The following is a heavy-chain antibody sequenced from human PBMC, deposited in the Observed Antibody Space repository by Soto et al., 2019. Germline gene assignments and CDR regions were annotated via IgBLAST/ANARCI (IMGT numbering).Heavy chain of an antibody. CDR2: INPNSGGT. V-gene: IGHV1-2*02. CDR1: GYTFTGYY. CDR3: ARPRGLRLGELSFDAY. D-gene: IGHD3-16*02. Sequence: ASVKVSCKASGYTFTGYYMHWVRQAPGQGLEWMGWINPNSGGTNYAQKFQGRVTMTRDTSISTAYMELSRLRSDDTAVYYCARPRGLRLGELSFDAYWGQGTLVTVSS. J-gene: IGHJ4*02.